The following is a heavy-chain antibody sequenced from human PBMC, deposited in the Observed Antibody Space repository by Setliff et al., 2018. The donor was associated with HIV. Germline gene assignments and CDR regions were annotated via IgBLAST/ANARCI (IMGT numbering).Heavy chain of an antibody. V-gene: IGHV3-23*01. Sequence: GGSLRLSCAVSGFTFRSYAMSWVRQSPGKGLEWVATIRGSGGSTYYADSVNGRFTISRDNSKSTLYLQMSGLRAEDTAVYYCAKDGATTGWYVVSSLDYWGQGTLVTVSS. CDR3: AKDGATTGWYVVSSLDY. J-gene: IGHJ4*02. CDR2: IRGSGGST. CDR1: GFTFRSYA. D-gene: IGHD6-19*01.